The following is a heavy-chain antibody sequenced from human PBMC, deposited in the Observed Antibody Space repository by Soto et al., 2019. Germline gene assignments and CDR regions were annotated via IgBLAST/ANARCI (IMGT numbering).Heavy chain of an antibody. J-gene: IGHJ5*02. V-gene: IGHV4-59*01. CDR2: IYYSGST. Sequence: SETLSLTCTVSGASISSYYWSWIRQPPGKGLEWIGYIYYSGSTNYNPSLKSRVTISVDTSKNQFSLKLSSVTAADTAVYYCAREPISPYNWNHRGCDPWGQGTLGTVS. D-gene: IGHD1-20*01. CDR1: GASISSYY. CDR3: AREPISPYNWNHRGCDP.